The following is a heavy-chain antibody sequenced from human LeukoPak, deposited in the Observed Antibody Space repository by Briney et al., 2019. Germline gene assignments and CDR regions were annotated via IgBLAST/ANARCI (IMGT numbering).Heavy chain of an antibody. J-gene: IGHJ4*02. CDR1: GFTFSDYC. D-gene: IGHD3-3*01. Sequence: GGSLRLSCAASGFTFSDYCMSWIRQAPGKGLEWVSYISSSGSTIYYADSVKGRFTISRDNAKNSLYLQMNSLRAEDTAVYYCAREAYYDFWSGYSLYFDYWGQGTLVTVSS. V-gene: IGHV3-11*04. CDR3: AREAYYDFWSGYSLYFDY. CDR2: ISSSGSTI.